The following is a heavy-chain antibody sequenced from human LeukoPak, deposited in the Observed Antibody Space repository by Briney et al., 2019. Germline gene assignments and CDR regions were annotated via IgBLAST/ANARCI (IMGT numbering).Heavy chain of an antibody. CDR2: IYYSGST. V-gene: IGHV4-30-4*08. Sequence: TPSLTCTVSGGSISSGDYYWSWIRKPPGKGPEWIGYIYYSGSTYYNPSLRSRVTISVDTSKNQFSLKLSSVTAADTAVYYCARGIGLTILYYFDYWGQGTLVTVSS. CDR1: GGSISSGDYY. CDR3: ARGIGLTILYYFDY. J-gene: IGHJ4*02. D-gene: IGHD3-3*01.